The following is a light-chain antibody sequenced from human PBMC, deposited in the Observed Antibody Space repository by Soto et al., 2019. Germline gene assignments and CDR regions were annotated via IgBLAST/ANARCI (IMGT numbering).Light chain of an antibody. Sequence: IQLTQSPSSLSASVGDRVTITCRASHNLDKWLAWYQQKPGKAPKLLIYEASSLQSGVPSRFSGSGSGTEFTLTITSLQPDDFATYYCQQYNTFLTFGGGTKVDIK. V-gene: IGKV1-5*03. CDR3: QQYNTFLT. CDR2: EAS. CDR1: HNLDKW. J-gene: IGKJ4*01.